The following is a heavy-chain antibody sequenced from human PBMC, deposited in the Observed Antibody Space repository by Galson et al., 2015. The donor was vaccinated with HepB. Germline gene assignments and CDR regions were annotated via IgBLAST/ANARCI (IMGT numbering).Heavy chain of an antibody. J-gene: IGHJ4*02. Sequence: SLRLSCAASGFTFSSYSMNWVRQAPGKGLEWVSSISSSSSYIYYADSVKGRFTISRDNSKNTLYLQMSSLRAEDTAVYYCVKATLPTTYYDFWSGPPEDYFDYWGQGTLVTVSS. CDR1: GFTFSSYS. D-gene: IGHD3-3*01. CDR2: ISSSSSYI. V-gene: IGHV3-21*01. CDR3: VKATLPTTYYDFWSGPPEDYFDY.